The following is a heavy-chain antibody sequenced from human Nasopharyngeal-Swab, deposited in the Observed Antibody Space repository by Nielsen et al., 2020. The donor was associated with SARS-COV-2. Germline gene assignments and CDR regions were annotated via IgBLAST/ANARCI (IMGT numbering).Heavy chain of an antibody. V-gene: IGHV3-48*02. CDR2: ISSGSSTK. CDR3: ARDAIVVVPAAIQY. Sequence: VRQAPGKGLEWVSYISSGSSTKYYADSVKGRFTISRDNAKNSLYLQMNSLRDEDTAVYYCARDAIVVVPAAIQYWGQGTLVTVSS. D-gene: IGHD2-2*02. J-gene: IGHJ4*02.